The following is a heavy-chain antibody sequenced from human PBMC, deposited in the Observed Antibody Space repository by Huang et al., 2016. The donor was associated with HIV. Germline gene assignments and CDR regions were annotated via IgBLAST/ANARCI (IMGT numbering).Heavy chain of an antibody. CDR2: IIPVFGTQ. V-gene: IGHV1-69*01. Sequence: QVQLVQSGAEVKKPGSSVKVSCKSSGGTFSNHGFSWVRQAPGQGLEWMGGIIPVFGTQYYTPKFQGRVTIPADESTSTVYMELSSLTPDDTAEYYCARVRGYSGSYYGMDVWGQGTTVTVSS. J-gene: IGHJ6*02. D-gene: IGHD1-26*01. CDR3: ARVRGYSGSYYGMDV. CDR1: GGTFSNHG.